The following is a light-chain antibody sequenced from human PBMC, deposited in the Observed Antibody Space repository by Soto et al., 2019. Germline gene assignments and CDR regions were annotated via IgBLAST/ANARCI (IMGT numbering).Light chain of an antibody. Sequence: EIVMTQSPATLSVSPGERATLSCRASQSVRSSLAWYQQKPGQAPRLLIYGASTRATGFPARFSGSGSGTEFTLTISSLQSEDFATYYCQQYNSYYTFGQGTKLEIK. CDR3: QQYNSYYT. CDR2: GAS. J-gene: IGKJ2*01. V-gene: IGKV3-15*01. CDR1: QSVRSS.